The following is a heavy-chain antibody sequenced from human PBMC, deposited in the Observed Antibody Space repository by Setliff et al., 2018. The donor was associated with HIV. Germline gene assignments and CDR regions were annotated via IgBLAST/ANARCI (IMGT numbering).Heavy chain of an antibody. CDR2: INYSGST. J-gene: IGHJ3*02. CDR1: GGSISSGGSS. Sequence: SETLSLTCTVSGGSISSGGSSWGWIRQPPGKGLEWIGYINYSGSTFYNPSLKSRLTITIDTSRNQFSLKLTSVTAADTAVYYCAKFYCPHGVCYGFDIWGQGTMVTVSS. CDR3: AKFYCPHGVCYGFDI. V-gene: IGHV4-30-2*01. D-gene: IGHD2-8*01.